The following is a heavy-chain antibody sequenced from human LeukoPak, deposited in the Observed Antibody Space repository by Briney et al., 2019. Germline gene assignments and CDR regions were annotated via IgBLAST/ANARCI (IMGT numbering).Heavy chain of an antibody. D-gene: IGHD5-18*01. V-gene: IGHV3-30*18. CDR2: ISYDGSNK. J-gene: IGHJ4*02. Sequence: PGGSLRLSCAASGFTFSSYGMHWVRQAPGKGLEWVAVISYDGSNKYYADSVKGRFTISRDNSKNTLYLQMNSLRAEDTAVYYCAKPTGGYSYGYPLGYWGQGTLVTVSS. CDR3: AKPTGGYSYGYPLGY. CDR1: GFTFSSYG.